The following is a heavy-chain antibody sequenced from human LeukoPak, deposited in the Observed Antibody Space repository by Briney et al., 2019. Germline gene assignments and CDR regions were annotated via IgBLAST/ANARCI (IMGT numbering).Heavy chain of an antibody. CDR1: GYTFTSYD. CDR2: MNPNSGNT. D-gene: IGHD3-10*01. J-gene: IGHJ3*02. Sequence: ASVKVSCKASGYTFTSYDINWVRQATGQGLEWMGWMNPNSGNTNYAQKLQGRVTMTTDTSTSTAYMELRSLRSDDTAVYYCARDTVSIRWFGELEDAFDIWGQGTMVTVSS. V-gene: IGHV1-18*01. CDR3: ARDTVSIRWFGELEDAFDI.